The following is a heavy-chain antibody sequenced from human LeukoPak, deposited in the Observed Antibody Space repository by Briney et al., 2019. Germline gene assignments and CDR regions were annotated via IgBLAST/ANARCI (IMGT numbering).Heavy chain of an antibody. CDR2: IIPIFGTA. J-gene: IGHJ4*02. CDR3: ARNLRSSSWYYFDY. D-gene: IGHD6-13*01. CDR1: GGTFSSYA. Sequence: ASVKVSCKASGGTFSSYAISWVRQAPGQGLEWMGGIIPIFGTANYAQKFQGRVTITADESTSTAYMELSSPRAEGTAVYYCARNLRSSSWYYFDYWGQGTLVTVSS. V-gene: IGHV1-69*13.